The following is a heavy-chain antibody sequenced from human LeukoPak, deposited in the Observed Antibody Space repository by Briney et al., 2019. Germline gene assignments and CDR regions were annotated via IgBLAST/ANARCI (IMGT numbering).Heavy chain of an antibody. Sequence: PGGSLRLSCVASGFTFSNYVMNWVRQAPGKGLECVSSISGSGTTTYYADSVKGRFTSSRDNSKNTLYLQMNSLRAEDTAVYYCAKDPGWPLYYYGMDVWGQGTTVTVSS. CDR1: GFTFSNYV. D-gene: IGHD6-19*01. V-gene: IGHV3-23*01. CDR3: AKDPGWPLYYYGMDV. J-gene: IGHJ6*02. CDR2: ISGSGTTT.